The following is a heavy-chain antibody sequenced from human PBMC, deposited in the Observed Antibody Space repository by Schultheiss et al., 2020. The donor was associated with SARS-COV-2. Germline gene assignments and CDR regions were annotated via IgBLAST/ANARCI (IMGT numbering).Heavy chain of an antibody. Sequence: SVKVSCKASGFTFTSSAMQWVRQARGQGLEWMGGIIPIFGTANYAQKFQGRVTITADESTSTAYMELSSLRSEDTAVYYCTVVVRDAFDIWGQGTMVTVSS. J-gene: IGHJ3*02. CDR2: IIPIFGTA. CDR1: GFTFTSSA. D-gene: IGHD2-2*01. V-gene: IGHV1-69*13. CDR3: TVVVRDAFDI.